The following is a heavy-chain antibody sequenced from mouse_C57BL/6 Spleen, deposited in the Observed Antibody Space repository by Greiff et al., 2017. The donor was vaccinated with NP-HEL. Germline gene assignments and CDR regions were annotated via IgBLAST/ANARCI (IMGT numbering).Heavy chain of an antibody. J-gene: IGHJ1*03. V-gene: IGHV14-1*01. CDR1: GFNIKDYY. Sequence: EVQLQQSGAELVRPGASVKLSCTASGFNIKDYYMHWVKQRPEQGLEWIGRIDPEDGDTESAPKFQGKATMTADTSSNTAYLQLSSLTSEDTAVYYCTTCKVVANWYFDVWGTGTTVTVSS. CDR3: TTCKVVANWYFDV. CDR2: IDPEDGDT. D-gene: IGHD1-1*01.